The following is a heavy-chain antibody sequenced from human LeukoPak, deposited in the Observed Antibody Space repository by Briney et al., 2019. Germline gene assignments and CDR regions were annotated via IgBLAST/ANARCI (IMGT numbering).Heavy chain of an antibody. V-gene: IGHV1-2*02. J-gene: IGHJ1*01. Sequence: ASVNVSCKASGYTFTGYYMHWVRQAPGQGLEWMGWINPNSGGTSYAQKFQGRVTMTRDTSTSTVYMELSSLRSEDTAVYYCARAEYCSSTSCYKGGYFQHWGQGTLVTVSS. CDR2: INPNSGGT. D-gene: IGHD2-2*02. CDR3: ARAEYCSSTSCYKGGYFQH. CDR1: GYTFTGYY.